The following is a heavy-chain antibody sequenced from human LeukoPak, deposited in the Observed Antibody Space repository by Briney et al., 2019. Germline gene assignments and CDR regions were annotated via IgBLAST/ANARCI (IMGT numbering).Heavy chain of an antibody. J-gene: IGHJ4*02. V-gene: IGHV1-8*03. CDR1: GYTFTNYD. D-gene: IGHD3-22*01. CDR2: MNPNSGNT. Sequence: ASVKVPCKASGYTFTNYDINWVRQATGQGLEWMGWMNPNSGNTGYAQKFQGRVTITGNTSITTAYLELSSLRSEDTAVYYCARAVVVITPRTTKIKRYYFDYWGQGTLVTVSS. CDR3: ARAVVVITPRTTKIKRYYFDY.